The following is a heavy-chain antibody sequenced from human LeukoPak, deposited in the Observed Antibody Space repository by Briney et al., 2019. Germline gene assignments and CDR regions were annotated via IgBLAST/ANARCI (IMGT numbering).Heavy chain of an antibody. D-gene: IGHD6-13*01. CDR2: INPNSGGT. CDR3: ARLVSSWSYNWFDP. CDR1: GYTFTGHY. Sequence: ASVKVSCKASGYTFTGHYMHWVRQAPGQGLEWMGWINPNSGGTNYAQKFQGRVTMTRDTSISTAYMELRSLRSDDTAVYYCARLVSSWSYNWFDPWGQGTLVTVSS. V-gene: IGHV1-2*02. J-gene: IGHJ5*02.